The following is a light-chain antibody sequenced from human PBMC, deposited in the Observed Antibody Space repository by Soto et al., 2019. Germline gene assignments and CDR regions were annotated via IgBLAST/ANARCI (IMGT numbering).Light chain of an antibody. J-gene: IGKJ1*01. V-gene: IGKV1-5*03. Sequence: IQDSQSPFSMSASVGDRVTIPCRASQEYRSDLGWNQQKPGKAPKLLVFKVSSLESGVPARFSGSGSGTEFTLTISSLQPDDFATYYCQQYNSYPWTFGQGTKVDNK. CDR2: KVS. CDR3: QQYNSYPWT. CDR1: QEYRSD.